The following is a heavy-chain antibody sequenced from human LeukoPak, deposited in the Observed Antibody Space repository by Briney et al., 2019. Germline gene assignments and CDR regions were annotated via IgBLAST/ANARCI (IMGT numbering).Heavy chain of an antibody. CDR3: ARGGYYDRKLDY. V-gene: IGHV1-18*04. D-gene: IGHD3-22*01. J-gene: IGHJ4*02. CDR2: ISAYNGNT. Sequence: ASVKVSCKASGYTFTSYYMHWVRQAPGQGLEWMGWISAYNGNTNYAQKLQGRVTMTTDTSTSTAYMELRSLRSDDTAVYYCARGGYYDRKLDYWGQGTLVTVSS. CDR1: GYTFTSYY.